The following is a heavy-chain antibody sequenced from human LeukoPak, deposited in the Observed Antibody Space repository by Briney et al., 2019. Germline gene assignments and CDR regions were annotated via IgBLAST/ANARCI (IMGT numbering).Heavy chain of an antibody. CDR2: IYYSGST. J-gene: IGHJ6*02. D-gene: IGHD3-3*01. CDR1: GGSINSGGFS. Sequence: SETLSLTCAVSGGSINSGGFSWHWIRQPPGKGLEWIGYIYYSGSTYYNASLKSRVTISVDTSKNQFSLKLTSVTAADTAVYYCARDRYDSYPMDVWGQGTTVTVSS. CDR3: ARDRYDSYPMDV. V-gene: IGHV4-31*11.